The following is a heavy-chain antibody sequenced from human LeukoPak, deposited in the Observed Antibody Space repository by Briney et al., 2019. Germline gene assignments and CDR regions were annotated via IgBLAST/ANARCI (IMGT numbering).Heavy chain of an antibody. D-gene: IGHD5-12*01. CDR2: IHYSGST. CDR1: GGSVSSYY. V-gene: IGHV4-59*02. CDR3: ANERVDREGYFQH. J-gene: IGHJ1*01. Sequence: SQTLSLTCTVSGGSVSSYYWTWLRQPPGKGLEWIGYIHYSGSTNYNPSLKSRVTISVDTSKNQVSLKLSSVTAADTAVYYCANERVDREGYFQHWGQGTLVTVSS.